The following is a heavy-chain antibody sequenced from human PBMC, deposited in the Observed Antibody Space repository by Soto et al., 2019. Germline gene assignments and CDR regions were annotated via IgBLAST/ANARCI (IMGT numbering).Heavy chain of an antibody. CDR1: GFTFSSYG. J-gene: IGHJ4*02. Sequence: AGGSLRLSCAASGFTFSSYGMHWVRQAPGKGLEWVAVISYDGSNKYYADSVKGRFTISRDNSKNTLYLQMNSLRAEDTAVYYCAKDRHGDYVPPSYYFDYWGQGTLVTVSS. CDR2: ISYDGSNK. CDR3: AKDRHGDYVPPSYYFDY. V-gene: IGHV3-30*18. D-gene: IGHD4-17*01.